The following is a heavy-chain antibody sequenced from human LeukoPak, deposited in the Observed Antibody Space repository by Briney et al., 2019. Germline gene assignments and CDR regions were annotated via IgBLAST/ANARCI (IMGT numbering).Heavy chain of an antibody. Sequence: PSQTLSLTCTVSGGSISSGGYYWSWIRQHPGKGLEWIGYIYYSGSTYYNPSLKSRVTISVDTSKNQFSLKLSSVTAADTAVYYCARSQGTGTTGAFDIWAKGQWSPSLQ. CDR2: IYYSGST. CDR3: ARSQGTGTTGAFDI. V-gene: IGHV4-31*03. CDR1: GGSISSGGYY. D-gene: IGHD1-7*01. J-gene: IGHJ3*02.